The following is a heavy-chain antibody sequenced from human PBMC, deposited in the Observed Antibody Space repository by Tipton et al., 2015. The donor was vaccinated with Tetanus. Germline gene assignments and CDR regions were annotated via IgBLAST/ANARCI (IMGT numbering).Heavy chain of an antibody. J-gene: IGHJ4*02. Sequence: TLSLTCAVSGGSFRGYSWSWVRQPPGKGLEWIGEINHSGKPTYNPSLKSRVPMSLDTSNHPFSLSLSSVTAADTAVYYCARDINYASDYWGQGTLVTVSS. CDR1: GGSFRGYS. CDR2: INHSGKP. V-gene: IGHV4-34*01. D-gene: IGHD4-11*01. CDR3: ARDINYASDY.